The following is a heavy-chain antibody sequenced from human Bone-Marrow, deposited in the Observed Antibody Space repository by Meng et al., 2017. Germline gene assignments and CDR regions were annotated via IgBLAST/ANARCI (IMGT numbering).Heavy chain of an antibody. D-gene: IGHD4-17*01. V-gene: IGHV1-3*01. Sequence: QVPLVQSGAEVKKPGASVKVSCKASGYTFTRYAMHWVRQAPGQRLEWMGWINAGNGNTKYSQKFQGRVTITRDTSASTAYMELSSLRSEDTAVYYCARRTAVSGMTFDYWGQGTLVTVSS. CDR1: GYTFTRYA. J-gene: IGHJ4*02. CDR3: ARRTAVSGMTFDY. CDR2: INAGNGNT.